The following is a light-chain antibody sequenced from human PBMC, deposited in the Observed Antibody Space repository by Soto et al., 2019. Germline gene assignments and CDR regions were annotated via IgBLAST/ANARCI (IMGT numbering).Light chain of an antibody. Sequence: EIVLTQSPATLSLSPGERATLSCRASQSVSSYLAWYQQKPGQAPRLLIYDASNRATDIPARFSGSGSGTDFTLTSSSLEPEDFAVYYCQQRSNWLLTFGGGTKVEIK. CDR3: QQRSNWLLT. CDR1: QSVSSY. CDR2: DAS. V-gene: IGKV3-11*01. J-gene: IGKJ4*01.